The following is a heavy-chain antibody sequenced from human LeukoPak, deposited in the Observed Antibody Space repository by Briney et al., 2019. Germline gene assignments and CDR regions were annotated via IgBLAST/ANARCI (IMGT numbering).Heavy chain of an antibody. V-gene: IGHV4-30-4*07. CDR2: IYYSGNT. CDR3: ARDRWDDSSDYFDY. D-gene: IGHD3-22*01. Sequence: PSETLSLTCAVSGGSISSGGYSWSWIRQPPGKGLQWIGYIYYSGNTYYNPSLKSRLIISVDTSKNQFSLKLSSVTAADTAVYYCARDRWDDSSDYFDYWGQGTLVTVSS. J-gene: IGHJ4*02. CDR1: GGSISSGGYS.